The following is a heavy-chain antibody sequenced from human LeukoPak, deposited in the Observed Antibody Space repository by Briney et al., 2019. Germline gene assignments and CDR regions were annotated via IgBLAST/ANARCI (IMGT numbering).Heavy chain of an antibody. CDR3: AKAYCSSTSCSFDY. J-gene: IGHJ4*02. Sequence: GGSLRLSCAASGFTFDDYAMHWVRQAPGKGLEWVSLISWDGGSTYYADSVKGRFTISRDNSKNSLYLQMNLLRAEDTALYYCAKAYCSSTSCSFDYWGQGTLVTVSS. CDR1: GFTFDDYA. CDR2: ISWDGGST. D-gene: IGHD2-2*01. V-gene: IGHV3-43D*03.